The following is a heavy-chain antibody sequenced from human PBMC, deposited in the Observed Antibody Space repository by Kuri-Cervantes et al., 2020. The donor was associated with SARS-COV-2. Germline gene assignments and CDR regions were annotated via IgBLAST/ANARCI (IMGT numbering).Heavy chain of an antibody. J-gene: IGHJ4*02. V-gene: IGHV4-30-2*01. CDR2: IYHSGST. CDR3: ARDQRRYRANDAPYDF. Sequence: SETLSLTCTVSGGSISSGGYYWSWIRQPPGKGLEWIGYIYHSGSTYYNPSLKSRVTISVDRSKNQLSLKLTSVTAADTAVYYCARDQRRYRANDAPYDFWGQGTLVTVSS. D-gene: IGHD1-26*01. CDR1: GGSISSGGYY.